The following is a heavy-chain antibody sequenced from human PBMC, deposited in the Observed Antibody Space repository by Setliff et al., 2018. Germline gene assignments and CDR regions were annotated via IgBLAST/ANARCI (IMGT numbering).Heavy chain of an antibody. CDR2: LYPHLVT. V-gene: IGHV3-66*01. J-gene: IGHJ6*02. CDR1: GFNVRSLS. Sequence: GGSLRLSCAMTGFNVRSLSLPWVRQAPGTGLECFSVLYPHLVTNYADSVKASFTVSRDESKNMVYLQMNNLDVDDTAIYYCARGLCVGQSCYWPKAMDVWGQGATVTVSS. D-gene: IGHD2-15*01. CDR3: ARGLCVGQSCYWPKAMDV.